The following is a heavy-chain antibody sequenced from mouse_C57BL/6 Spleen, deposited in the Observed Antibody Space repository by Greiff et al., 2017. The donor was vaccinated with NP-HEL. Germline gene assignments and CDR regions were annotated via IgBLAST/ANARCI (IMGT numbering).Heavy chain of an antibody. CDR3: AREGAYYSNYEFDY. J-gene: IGHJ2*01. V-gene: IGHV1-53*01. D-gene: IGHD2-5*01. CDR1: GYTFTSYW. CDR2: INPSNGGT. Sequence: QVQLKQPGTELVKPGASVKLSCKASGYTFTSYWMHWVKQRPGQGLEWIGNINPSNGGTNYNEKFKSKATLTVDKSSSTAYMQLSSLTSEDSAVYYCAREGAYYSNYEFDYWGQGTTLTVSS.